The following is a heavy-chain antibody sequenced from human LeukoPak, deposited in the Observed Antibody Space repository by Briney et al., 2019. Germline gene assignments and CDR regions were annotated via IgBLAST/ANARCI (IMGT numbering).Heavy chain of an antibody. D-gene: IGHD3-3*01. CDR3: AKDFWSGSDALDI. Sequence: GGSLGLSCEASGFSFTSYGMHWVRQAPGKGLEWVAFIQYDGSDKYYADSVKGRFTISRDNSKNTSHLQMNSLRAEDTAVYYCAKDFWSGSDALDIWGQGTMVTVSS. J-gene: IGHJ3*02. V-gene: IGHV3-30*02. CDR2: IQYDGSDK. CDR1: GFSFTSYG.